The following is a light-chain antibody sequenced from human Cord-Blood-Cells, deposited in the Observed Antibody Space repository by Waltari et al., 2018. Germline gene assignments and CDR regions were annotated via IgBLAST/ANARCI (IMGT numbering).Light chain of an antibody. CDR2: GAS. Sequence: EIVMTQSPATLSVSPGERATISCRASQSVSSNSAWYQQKPGQAPRLLIYGASTRATGIPARFSGSGSGTEFTLTISSLQSEDFAVYYCQQYNNWPPLTFGGGTKVEIK. J-gene: IGKJ4*01. CDR3: QQYNNWPPLT. V-gene: IGKV3-15*01. CDR1: QSVSSN.